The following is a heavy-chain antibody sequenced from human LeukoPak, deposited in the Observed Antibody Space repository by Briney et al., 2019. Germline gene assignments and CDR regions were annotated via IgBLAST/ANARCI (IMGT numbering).Heavy chain of an antibody. D-gene: IGHD3-10*01. J-gene: IGHJ4*02. CDR2: ISYDGSNE. V-gene: IGHV3-30-3*01. CDR1: GFTFSYYT. CDR3: ARLEYYYVSGNYYKLFDY. Sequence: PGRSLRLSCAASGFTFSYYTMHWVRQASVKGLEWVAVISYDGSNEYYADSVKGRFTISRDNAKNSLYLQMNSLRDEDTAVYYCARLEYYYVSGNYYKLFDYWGQGTLVTVCS.